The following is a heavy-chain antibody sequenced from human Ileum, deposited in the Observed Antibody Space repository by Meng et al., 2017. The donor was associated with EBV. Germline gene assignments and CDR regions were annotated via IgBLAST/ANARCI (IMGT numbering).Heavy chain of an antibody. CDR1: GGSISRSDW. Sequence: QVQLQESGLGLVKPSETLSLICAVSGGSISRSDWWSWVRQPPGKGLEWIGETSHSGSTNYSPSLKSRVTISLDKSKNQLSLKLNSVTAADTAVYYCASSDYYRSDYWGQGTLVTVSS. D-gene: IGHD3-22*01. V-gene: IGHV4-4*02. J-gene: IGHJ4*02. CDR3: ASSDYYRSDY. CDR2: TSHSGST.